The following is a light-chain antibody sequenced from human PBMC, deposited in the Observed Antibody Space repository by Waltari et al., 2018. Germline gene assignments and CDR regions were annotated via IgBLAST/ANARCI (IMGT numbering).Light chain of an antibody. CDR2: AAS. Sequence: DIQMTQSPSSLSASVGDRVTITCRASQGISNSLAWYQQKPGKAPKLLLYAASRLESGVPSRFSGSGSGTDYTLTISSLQPEDFATYYCQQYYSTPRYTFGQGTKLEIK. CDR1: QGISNS. J-gene: IGKJ2*01. V-gene: IGKV1-NL1*01. CDR3: QQYYSTPRYT.